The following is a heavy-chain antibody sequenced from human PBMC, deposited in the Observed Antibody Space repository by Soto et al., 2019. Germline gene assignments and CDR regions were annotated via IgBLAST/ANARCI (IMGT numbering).Heavy chain of an antibody. V-gene: IGHV3-23*01. Sequence: GSLRLSCAASGFTFSSYAMSWVRQAPGKGLEWVSAISGSGGSTYYADSVKGRFTISRDNSKNTLYLQMNSLRAEDTAVYYCAREYYDSSGYYYFGFGYWGQGTLVTVSS. D-gene: IGHD3-22*01. CDR2: ISGSGGST. J-gene: IGHJ4*02. CDR3: AREYYDSSGYYYFGFGY. CDR1: GFTFSSYA.